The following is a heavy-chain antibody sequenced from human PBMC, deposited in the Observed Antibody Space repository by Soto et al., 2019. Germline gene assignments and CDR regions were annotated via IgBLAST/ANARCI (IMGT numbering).Heavy chain of an antibody. CDR1: GYTFTCYY. J-gene: IGHJ3*02. CDR2: INPNSGGT. CDR3: ARGTDIVVVVAASGSAFDI. Sequence: ASVKVSCKASGYTFTCYYMHWVRQAPGQGLEWMGWINPNSGGTNYAQKFQGWVTMTRDTSISTAYMELSRLRSDDTAVYYCARGTDIVVVVAASGSAFDIWGQGTMVTVSS. V-gene: IGHV1-2*04. D-gene: IGHD2-15*01.